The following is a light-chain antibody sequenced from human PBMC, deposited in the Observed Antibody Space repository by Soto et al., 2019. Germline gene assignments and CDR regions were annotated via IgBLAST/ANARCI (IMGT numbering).Light chain of an antibody. CDR2: GAS. Sequence: EIVLTQSPGTLSLSPGERAILSCRASQSVSTNNLAWYQQRPGQAPRLLIYGASTRANGIPDRFSGSGSGTHFTLSISSLDPEDFAVYYCQQCSNWPSITFGQGTRLEIK. J-gene: IGKJ5*01. CDR1: QSVSTNN. V-gene: IGKV3D-20*02. CDR3: QQCSNWPSIT.